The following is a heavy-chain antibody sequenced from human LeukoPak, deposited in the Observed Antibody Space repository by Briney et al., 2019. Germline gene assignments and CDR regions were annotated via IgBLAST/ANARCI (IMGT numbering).Heavy chain of an antibody. D-gene: IGHD4-17*01. CDR3: TAGDYGDTY. Sequence: GGSLRLSCAASGLTFSNAWMSWVRQAPGKGREWVGRIKSKTDGGTTDYAAPVKGRFIIPRDDSKNTMYLQMNSLKTEDLSVYYCTAGDYGDTYWGQGTLVTVSS. J-gene: IGHJ4*02. CDR1: GLTFSNAW. CDR2: IKSKTDGGTT. V-gene: IGHV3-15*01.